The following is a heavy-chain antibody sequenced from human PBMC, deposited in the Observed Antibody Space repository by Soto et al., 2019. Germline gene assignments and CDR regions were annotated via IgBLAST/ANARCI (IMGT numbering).Heavy chain of an antibody. CDR3: GKQGPLRCSGTSCPYYFDY. CDR1: GYTFTSSN. J-gene: IGHJ4*02. V-gene: IGHV1-8*01. CDR2: MNPNSCNT. D-gene: IGHD2-2*01. Sequence: ASVKVSCKASGYTFTSSNINWVRQAPGQGLEWMGWMNPNSCNTGYAQKFQGKGTKASNTLISTAYIELSSLRYENTAVYLLGKQGPLRCSGTSCPYYFDYWGQGAMVTAPQ.